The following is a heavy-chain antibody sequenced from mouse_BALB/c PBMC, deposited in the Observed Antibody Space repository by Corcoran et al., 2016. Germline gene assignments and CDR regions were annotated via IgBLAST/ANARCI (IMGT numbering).Heavy chain of an antibody. V-gene: IGHV3-6*02. CDR3: ARAWFAY. CDR1: GYSITSGYY. J-gene: IGHJ3*01. Sequence: DVQLQESGPGLVKPSQSLSLTCSVTGYSITSGYYWNWIRQFPGNKLEWMGYISYDGSNNYNPSLKNRISITRDTSKNQFFLKLNSVTTEDTATYYWARAWFAYWGQGTLVTVSA. CDR2: ISYDGSN.